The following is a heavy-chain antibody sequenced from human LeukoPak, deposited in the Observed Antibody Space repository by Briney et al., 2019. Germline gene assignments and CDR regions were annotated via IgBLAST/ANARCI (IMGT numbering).Heavy chain of an antibody. D-gene: IGHD2-2*01. CDR1: GGTFSSYA. CDR2: IIPIFGTA. V-gene: IGHV1-69*06. Sequence: GASVKVSCKASGGTFSSYAISWVRQAPGQGLEWMGGIIPIFGTANYAQKFQGRVTITADKSTSTAYMELSSLRSEDTAVYYCAREDQSTATGNFDYWGQGTLVTVSS. J-gene: IGHJ4*02. CDR3: AREDQSTATGNFDY.